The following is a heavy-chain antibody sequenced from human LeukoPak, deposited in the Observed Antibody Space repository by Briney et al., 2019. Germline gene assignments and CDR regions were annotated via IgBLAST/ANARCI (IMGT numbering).Heavy chain of an antibody. V-gene: IGHV4-4*02. CDR1: GGSISSSNW. J-gene: IGHJ4*02. CDR3: ARGRGTGSYYGY. CDR2: INRGGST. Sequence: SETLSLTCAVSGGSISSSNWWSWVRQPPGKGLEWIGEINRGGSTNYNPSLKSRVSISADTSKKQFSLKLNSVTAADTAVYYCARGRGTGSYYGYWGQGTLVTVSS. D-gene: IGHD3/OR15-3a*01.